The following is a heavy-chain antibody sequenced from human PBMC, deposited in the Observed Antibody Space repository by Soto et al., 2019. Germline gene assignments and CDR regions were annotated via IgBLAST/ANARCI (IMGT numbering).Heavy chain of an antibody. Sequence: GGSLRLSCAASGFTFSSYGMHWVRQAPGKGLEWVAVIWYDGSNKYYADAVKGRFTISRDNSKNTLYLQMNSLRGEDTAVHYCARGQAEGARLFDYWGLGTLVTVSS. CDR3: ARGQAEGARLFDY. D-gene: IGHD1-26*01. J-gene: IGHJ4*02. V-gene: IGHV3-33*01. CDR2: IWYDGSNK. CDR1: GFTFSSYG.